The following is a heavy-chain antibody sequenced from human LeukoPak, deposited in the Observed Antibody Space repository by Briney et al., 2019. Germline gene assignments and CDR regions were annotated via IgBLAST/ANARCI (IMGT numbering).Heavy chain of an antibody. V-gene: IGHV3-74*01. CDR3: VRERIYYSDLAYKERENFDP. CDR2: LNEDGSTA. D-gene: IGHD1-26*01. J-gene: IGHJ5*02. Sequence: SGGSLRLSCAASVFTFSLYWMHCVSQGPGKGLMWVSRLNEDGSTADYADSVKGRFTMSRDNAKGKVFLEMRSLTVEDTAIYFCVRERIYYSDLAYKERENFDPWGRGTLVTVSS. CDR1: VFTFSLYW.